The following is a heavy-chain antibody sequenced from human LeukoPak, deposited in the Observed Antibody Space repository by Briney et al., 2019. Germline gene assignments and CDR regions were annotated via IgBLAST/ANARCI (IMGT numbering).Heavy chain of an antibody. D-gene: IGHD1-26*01. Sequence: GGSLRLSCAASGFTFSSYSMNWVRQAPGKGLEWVSYISSSSSTIYYADSVKGRFTISRDNAKNSLYLQMNSLRAEDTAVYYCARALQGGGFDYWGQGTLVTVSS. V-gene: IGHV3-48*04. CDR1: GFTFSSYS. CDR2: ISSSSSTI. CDR3: ARALQGGGFDY. J-gene: IGHJ4*02.